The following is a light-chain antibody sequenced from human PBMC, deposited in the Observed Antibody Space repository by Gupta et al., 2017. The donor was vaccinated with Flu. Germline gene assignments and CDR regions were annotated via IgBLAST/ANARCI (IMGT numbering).Light chain of an antibody. V-gene: IGKV2-24*01. J-gene: IGKJ2*01. CDR1: ESLVHSDGNTY. CDR3: MQGTQYPYT. CDR2: KIS. Sequence: DIVMTQSPLSSPVALGQSASISCRSSESLVHSDGNTYLTWLQQRPGQPPRLLINKISNRFSGVPDRFSGSGAGTDFTLEISRVEVEDVAIYYCMQGTQYPYTFGQGTKLEI.